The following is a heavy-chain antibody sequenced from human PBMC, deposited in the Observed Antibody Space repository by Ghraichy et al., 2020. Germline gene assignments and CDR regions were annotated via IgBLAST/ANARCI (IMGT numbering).Heavy chain of an antibody. CDR3: SRQRSLRLLAWLPPDV. D-gene: IGHD3-3*01. Sequence: SVKVSCKASRAPFSSKAIAYVRQARGQRLEWMGGIIPIFVSPNYAQKFQGRVPITADDSTSTAYMELSSLRSEDTAGYYCSRQRSLRLLAWLPPDVWGQGTTVTVAS. CDR2: IIPIFVSP. V-gene: IGHV1-69*13. J-gene: IGHJ6*02. CDR1: RAPFSSKA.